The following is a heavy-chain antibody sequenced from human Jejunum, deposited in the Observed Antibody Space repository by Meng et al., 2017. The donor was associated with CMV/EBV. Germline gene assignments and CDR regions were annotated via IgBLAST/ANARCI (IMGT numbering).Heavy chain of an antibody. Sequence: QVQLQESGPGLVKPSETLSLTCTASGGSISSGDFYWSWVRQPPGKGLEWIGFIYFSGNTYYNPSLKSRVTISVDTSKNQFSLKLSSVTAADTAVYYCASPLGILGIVDLWGRGTLVTVSS. CDR3: ASPLGILGIVDL. J-gene: IGHJ2*01. CDR2: IYFSGNT. D-gene: IGHD7-27*01. CDR1: GGSISSGDFY. V-gene: IGHV4-30-4*01.